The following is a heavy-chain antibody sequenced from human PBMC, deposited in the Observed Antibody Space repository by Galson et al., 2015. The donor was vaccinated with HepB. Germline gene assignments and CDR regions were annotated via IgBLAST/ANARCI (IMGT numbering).Heavy chain of an antibody. D-gene: IGHD1-26*01. Sequence: SLRLSCAASGFTFSSYGMHWVRQAPGKGLEWVAVIWYDGSNKYYADSVKGRFTISRDNSKNTLYLQMNSLRAEDTAVYYCARLPRSYRGNYYYYMDVWGKGTTVTVSS. CDR2: IWYDGSNK. CDR3: ARLPRSYRGNYYYYMDV. J-gene: IGHJ6*03. V-gene: IGHV3-33*01. CDR1: GFTFSSYG.